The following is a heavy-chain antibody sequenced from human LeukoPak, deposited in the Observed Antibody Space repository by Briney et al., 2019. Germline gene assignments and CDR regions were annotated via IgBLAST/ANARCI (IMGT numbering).Heavy chain of an antibody. CDR1: GYTFTGYY. J-gene: IGHJ4*02. Sequence: ASVKVSCKASGYTFTGYYMHWVGQAPGQGLEWMGWISPNSGATNYAQNFQARVTMTGDTSISTAYMELSSLRSDDTAVYYCARLGGGSSWSNFDFWGQGTLVTVSS. CDR2: ISPNSGAT. V-gene: IGHV1-2*02. CDR3: ARLGGGSSWSNFDF. D-gene: IGHD6-13*01.